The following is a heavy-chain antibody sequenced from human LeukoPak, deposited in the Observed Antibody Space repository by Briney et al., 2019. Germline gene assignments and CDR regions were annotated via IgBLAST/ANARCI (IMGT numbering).Heavy chain of an antibody. J-gene: IGHJ4*02. D-gene: IGHD4-23*01. CDR2: INPSGGST. CDR1: GYTFTSYY. V-gene: IGHV1-46*01. Sequence: ASVKVSCKASGYTFTSYYMHWVRQAPGQGLEWMGKINPSGGSTSYAQKFQGRVTMTRDMSTSTVYMELSSLRSDDTAVYHCARAPWGTAVPPYDYWGQGTLVTVSS. CDR3: ARAPWGTAVPPYDY.